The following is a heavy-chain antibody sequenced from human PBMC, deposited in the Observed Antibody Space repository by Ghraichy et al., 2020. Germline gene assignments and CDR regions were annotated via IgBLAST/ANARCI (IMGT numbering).Heavy chain of an antibody. D-gene: IGHD5-12*01. CDR2: INHSGST. CDR3: AGRRREWVRLSWFDP. V-gene: IGHV4-34*01. J-gene: IGHJ5*02. Sequence: SETLSLTCAVYGGSFSGYYWSWIRQPPGKGLEWIGEINHSGSTNYNPSLKSRVTISVDTSKNQFSLKLSSVTAADTAVYYCAGRRREWVRLSWFDPWGQGTLVTVPS. CDR1: GGSFSGYY.